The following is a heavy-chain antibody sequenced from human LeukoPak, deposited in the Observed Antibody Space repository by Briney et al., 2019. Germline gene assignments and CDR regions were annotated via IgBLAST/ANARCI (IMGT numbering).Heavy chain of an antibody. CDR1: GFTVSNYE. D-gene: IGHD3-22*01. J-gene: IGHJ4*02. CDR3: AKDINYYDSSGSLDY. V-gene: IGHV3-48*03. Sequence: GGSLRLSCAASGFTVSNYEMNWVRQAPGKGLEWVSFIASDHTTYYADSVKGRYTLSRDNAKNSLYLQMNSLRAEDTALYYCAKDINYYDSSGSLDYWGQGTLVTVSS. CDR2: IASDHTT.